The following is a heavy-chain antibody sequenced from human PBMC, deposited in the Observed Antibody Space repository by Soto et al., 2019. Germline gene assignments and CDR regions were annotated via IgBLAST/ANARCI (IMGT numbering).Heavy chain of an antibody. J-gene: IGHJ4*02. CDR3: AREADFASSGYVLDY. Sequence: TVGSLRLSCAASGFTFNRYSMNWVHQAPGKGLEWVSSVTSSSSSMLYADSVKGRFTISRDDAKDSLFLQMNSLRADDTAVYYCAREADFASSGYVLDYWGQGTLVTVSS. CDR1: GFTFNRYS. D-gene: IGHD3-22*01. V-gene: IGHV3-21*01. CDR2: VTSSSSSM.